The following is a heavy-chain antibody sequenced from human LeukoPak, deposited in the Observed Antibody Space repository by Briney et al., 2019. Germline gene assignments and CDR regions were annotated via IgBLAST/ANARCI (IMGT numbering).Heavy chain of an antibody. J-gene: IGHJ5*02. D-gene: IGHD1-26*01. V-gene: IGHV4-34*01. Sequence: SETLSLTCAVYSESFIGYFWSWIRQPPGKGLEWIGEINHSEDTNYNPSLKSRVTISVDTSKNQFSLKLSSVTAADTAVYYCAGEVYSGSYSGTWGQGTLVTVSS. CDR2: INHSEDT. CDR1: SESFIGYF. CDR3: AGEVYSGSYSGT.